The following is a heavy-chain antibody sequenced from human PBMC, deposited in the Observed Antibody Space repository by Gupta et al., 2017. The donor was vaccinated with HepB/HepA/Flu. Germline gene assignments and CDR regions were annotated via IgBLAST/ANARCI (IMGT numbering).Heavy chain of an antibody. V-gene: IGHV1-69*06. CDR3: AREGTGSVVVPAANDYYYYMDV. Sequence: QVQLVQSGAEVKKPGSSVKVSCKASGGTFSSYAISWVRQAPGQGLEWMGGIIPIFGTANYAQKFQGRVTITADKSTSTAYMELSSLRSEDTAVYYCAREGTGSVVVPAANDYYYYMDVWGKGTTVTVSS. CDR2: IIPIFGTA. J-gene: IGHJ6*03. CDR1: GGTFSSYA. D-gene: IGHD2-2*01.